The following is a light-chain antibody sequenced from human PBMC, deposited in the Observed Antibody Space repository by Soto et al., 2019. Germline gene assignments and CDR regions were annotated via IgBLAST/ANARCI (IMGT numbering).Light chain of an antibody. V-gene: IGKV3-20*01. Sequence: EIVLTQSPGTLSLSPGERTTLSCRASQSISASDLAWYQQKPGQAPRLLIYGASSRATGIPDRFSGSGSATDFTLTISRLEPEDFAVYYRQQFGSSSWTFGQGTKVDI. J-gene: IGKJ1*01. CDR2: GAS. CDR3: QQFGSSSWT. CDR1: QSISASD.